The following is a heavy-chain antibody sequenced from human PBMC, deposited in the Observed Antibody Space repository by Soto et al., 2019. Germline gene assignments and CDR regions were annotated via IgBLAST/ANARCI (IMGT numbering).Heavy chain of an antibody. Sequence: QVQLVESGGGVVQPGRSLRLSCAASGFAFSSYGMHWVRQAPGKGLEWVAVIWFDGSIKYYGDSANGRFTISRDNSKNTLYLEMNSLRGEDTAVYYCARGIAGAGTGVDYWGQGTLVTVSS. D-gene: IGHD6-13*01. V-gene: IGHV3-33*01. CDR2: IWFDGSIK. CDR3: ARGIAGAGTGVDY. J-gene: IGHJ4*02. CDR1: GFAFSSYG.